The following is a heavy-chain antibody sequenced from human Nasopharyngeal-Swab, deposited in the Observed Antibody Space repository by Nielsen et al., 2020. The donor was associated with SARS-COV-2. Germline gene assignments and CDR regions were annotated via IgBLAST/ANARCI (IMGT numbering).Heavy chain of an antibody. Sequence: SLKISCAASGFTFDDYAMHWVRQAPGKGLEWVSGISWNSGSTGYADSMKGRFTISRDNSKNSLYLQMNSLRTEDTALYYCAKDIGIVGASPFDYWGQGALVTVSS. V-gene: IGHV3-9*01. CDR2: ISWNSGST. CDR1: GFTFDDYA. D-gene: IGHD1-26*01. J-gene: IGHJ4*02. CDR3: AKDIGIVGASPFDY.